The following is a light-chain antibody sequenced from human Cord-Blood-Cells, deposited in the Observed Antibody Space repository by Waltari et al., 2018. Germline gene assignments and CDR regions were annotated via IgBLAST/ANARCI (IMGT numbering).Light chain of an antibody. J-gene: IGLJ1*01. CDR1: NLGSKS. CDR2: DDS. V-gene: IGLV3-21*03. CDR3: QVWDSSSDHYV. Sequence: SYVLTQPPSVSVAPGKTARITCGGNNLGSKSGNGYQQKPGQAPVLVVYDDSDRPSGIPERFSGSNSGNTATLTISRVEAGDEADYYCQVWDSSSDHYVFGTGTKVTVL.